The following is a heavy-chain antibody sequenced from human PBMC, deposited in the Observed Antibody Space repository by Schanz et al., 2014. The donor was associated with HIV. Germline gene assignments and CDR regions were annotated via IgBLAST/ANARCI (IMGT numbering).Heavy chain of an antibody. Sequence: VQLVESGGGLVQPGGSLRLSCVASGFTFNNYAMTWVRQAPGKGLEWVSSISGSGGSPYYADSVKGRFTISRDNSKNTLYLQMNSLRAEDTAVYYCAKGLTIWLQPPFDYWGRGTLVTVSS. V-gene: IGHV3-23*04. CDR2: ISGSGGSP. D-gene: IGHD5-12*01. CDR3: AKGLTIWLQPPFDY. J-gene: IGHJ4*02. CDR1: GFTFNNYA.